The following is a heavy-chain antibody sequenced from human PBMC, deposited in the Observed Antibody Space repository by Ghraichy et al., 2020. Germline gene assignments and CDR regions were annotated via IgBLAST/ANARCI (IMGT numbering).Heavy chain of an antibody. D-gene: IGHD6-19*01. J-gene: IGHJ4*02. CDR3: ASTHYSSSGWYVAD. V-gene: IGHV4-59*01. Sequence: SETLSLTCTVSGGSISSYYWSWIRQPPGKGLEWIGYIYYSGSTNYNPSLKSRVTISVDTSKNQFSLKLSSVTAADTAVYYCASTHYSSSGWYVADWGQGTLVTVSS. CDR2: IYYSGST. CDR1: GGSISSYY.